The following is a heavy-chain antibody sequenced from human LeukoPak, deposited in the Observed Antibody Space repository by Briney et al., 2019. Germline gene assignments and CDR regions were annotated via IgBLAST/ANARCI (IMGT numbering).Heavy chain of an antibody. J-gene: IGHJ5*02. CDR1: GGSISSYY. CDR3: ASYGSGSYNWFDP. V-gene: IGHV4-59*01. D-gene: IGHD3-10*01. Sequence: SETLSLTCTVSGGSISSYYWSWIRQAPGKGLEWIGYIHYSGSTTYNPSLKSRVTISVDTSKNQFSLKLSSVTAADTAVYYCASYGSGSYNWFDPWGQGTLVTVSS. CDR2: IHYSGST.